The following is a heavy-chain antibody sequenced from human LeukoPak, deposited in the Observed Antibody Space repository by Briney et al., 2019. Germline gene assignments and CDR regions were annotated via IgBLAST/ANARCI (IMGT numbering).Heavy chain of an antibody. Sequence: PSETLSLTCTVSGYSISSGYYWGWIRQPPGKGLEWIGSIYHSGSTYYNPSLKSRVTISVDTSKNQFSVKLSSVTAADTAVYYCARRGSSWNWFDPWGQGTLVTVSS. CDR2: IYHSGST. CDR1: GYSISSGYY. CDR3: ARRGSSWNWFDP. J-gene: IGHJ5*02. D-gene: IGHD6-13*01. V-gene: IGHV4-38-2*02.